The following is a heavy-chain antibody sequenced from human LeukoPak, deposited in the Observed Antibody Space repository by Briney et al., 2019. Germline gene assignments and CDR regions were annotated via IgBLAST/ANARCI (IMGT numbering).Heavy chain of an antibody. J-gene: IGHJ4*02. CDR3: ASNSYQLLYCY. Sequence: ASVKVSCKASGGTFSSYAISWVRQAPGQGLEWMGGIIPIFGTANYAQKFQGRVTITADESTSTAYMELSSLRSEDTAVYYCASNSYQLLYCYWGQGTLLTVSS. V-gene: IGHV1-69*01. CDR1: GGTFSSYA. D-gene: IGHD2-2*02. CDR2: IIPIFGTA.